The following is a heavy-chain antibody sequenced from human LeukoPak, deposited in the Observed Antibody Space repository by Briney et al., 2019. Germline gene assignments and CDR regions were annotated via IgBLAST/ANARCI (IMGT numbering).Heavy chain of an antibody. CDR1: GYTFTGYY. V-gene: IGHV1-2*02. CDR2: INPNSGGT. Sequence: ASVKVSCKASGYTFTGYYMHWVRQAPGQGPEWMGWINPNSGGTNYAQKFQGRVTMTRDTSISAAYMELSRLRSDDTAVYYCARVVPAAISDAFDIWGQGTMVTVSS. J-gene: IGHJ3*02. CDR3: ARVVPAAISDAFDI. D-gene: IGHD2-2*01.